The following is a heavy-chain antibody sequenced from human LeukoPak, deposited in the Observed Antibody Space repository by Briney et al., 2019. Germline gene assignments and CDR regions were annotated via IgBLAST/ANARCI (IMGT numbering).Heavy chain of an antibody. CDR1: EFAFGNYA. CDR3: AKGSSGSRYSGPDV. V-gene: IGHV3-23*01. CDR2: ICPSGDCT. Sequence: GGSLRLSCAASEFAFGNYAMSWVRQAPGKGLEWVSVICPSGDCTHYADSVKGRFTISRDNSKNTVHLQMSSLRAEDTAVYYCAKGSSGSRYSGPDVWGQGTTVTVSS. D-gene: IGHD3-22*01. J-gene: IGHJ6*02.